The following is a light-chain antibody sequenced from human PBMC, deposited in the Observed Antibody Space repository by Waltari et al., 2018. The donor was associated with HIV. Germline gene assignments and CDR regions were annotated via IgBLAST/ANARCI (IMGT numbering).Light chain of an antibody. CDR1: QDIDIY. Sequence: DIQLTQSPPSLSASPGDSVTITCRASQDIDIYLGWFQQKAGQAPRPLKSGTSTLRTGVPSRFRGSSSAADFTLNISRLEPDDFGTYFCHQYHSYPITFGRGTRLDIK. CDR2: GTS. CDR3: HQYHSYPIT. J-gene: IGKJ5*01. V-gene: IGKV1-16*01.